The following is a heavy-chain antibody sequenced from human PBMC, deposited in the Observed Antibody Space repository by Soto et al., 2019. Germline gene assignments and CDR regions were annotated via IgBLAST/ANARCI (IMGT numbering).Heavy chain of an antibody. V-gene: IGHV3-23*01. CDR1: GFTFSSYA. CDR3: AKFHVLLWFGESDYFDY. CDR2: ISGSGGST. J-gene: IGHJ4*02. D-gene: IGHD3-10*01. Sequence: PGGSLRLSCAASGFTFSSYAMSWVRQAPGKGLEWVSAISGSGGSTYYADSVKGRFTISRDNSKNTLYLQMNSLRAEDTAVYYCAKFHVLLWFGESDYFDYWGQGTLVTVSS.